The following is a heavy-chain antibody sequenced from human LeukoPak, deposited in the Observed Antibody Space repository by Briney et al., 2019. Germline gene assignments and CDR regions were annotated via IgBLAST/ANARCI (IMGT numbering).Heavy chain of an antibody. J-gene: IGHJ4*02. Sequence: GGSLRLSCAASGFTVSSNYMSWVRQAPGKGLEWVSVIYSGGSTYYTDSVEGRFTISRDNSKNTLYLQMNSLRAEDTAVYYCAKGGISLVRGSFDYWGQGTLVTVSS. CDR1: GFTVSSNY. CDR2: IYSGGST. D-gene: IGHD3-10*01. V-gene: IGHV3-66*01. CDR3: AKGGISLVRGSFDY.